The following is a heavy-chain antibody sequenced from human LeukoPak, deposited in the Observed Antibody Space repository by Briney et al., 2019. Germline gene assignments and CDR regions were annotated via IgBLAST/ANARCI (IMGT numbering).Heavy chain of an antibody. CDR2: INPNSGGP. D-gene: IGHD5-18*01. Sequence: ASVKVSCKPSGYSFTGYYIHWVRQAPGQGLEWMGRINPNSGGPNYGQKLQGTVTMTRDTSISTAYLELSSLRSDDTAAYYCVRGYSYGFYFDYWGQGSLVTVSS. CDR3: VRGYSYGFYFDY. V-gene: IGHV1-2*06. CDR1: GYSFTGYY. J-gene: IGHJ4*02.